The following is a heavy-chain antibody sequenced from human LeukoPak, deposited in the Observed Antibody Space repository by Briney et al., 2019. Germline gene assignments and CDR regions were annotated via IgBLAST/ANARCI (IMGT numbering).Heavy chain of an antibody. D-gene: IGHD1-26*01. Sequence: SGPTLVNPTQTLTLTCTFCGFLLSPSGMCVSWMRHPPGKALEWLACIDWDDDKYYSTSLKTRLTISKDNSKNQVVLTMTNMDPVDTATYYCARYSGSYYYFDYWGQGTLVTVSS. J-gene: IGHJ4*02. CDR1: GFLLSPSGMC. CDR3: ARYSGSYYYFDY. V-gene: IGHV2-70*11. CDR2: IDWDDDK.